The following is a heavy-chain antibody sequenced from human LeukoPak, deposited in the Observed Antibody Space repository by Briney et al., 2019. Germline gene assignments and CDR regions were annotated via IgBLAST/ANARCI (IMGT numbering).Heavy chain of an antibody. J-gene: IGHJ4*02. D-gene: IGHD3-22*01. V-gene: IGHV3-15*01. CDR1: GFTFSNAW. CDR3: TTLDSSGYYGYFDY. CDR2: IKSETDGGTT. Sequence: IPGGSLRLSCAASGFTFSNAWMSWVRQAPGKGLEWVGRIKSETDGGTTDYAAPVKGRFTISRDDSKNTLYLQMNSLKTEDTAVYYCTTLDSSGYYGYFDYWGQGTLVTVSS.